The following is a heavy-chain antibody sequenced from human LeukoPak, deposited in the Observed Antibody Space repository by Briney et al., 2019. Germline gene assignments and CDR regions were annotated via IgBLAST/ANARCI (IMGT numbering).Heavy chain of an antibody. CDR3: ASPSLRYFDWLFDY. Sequence: SETLSLTCTVAGGSISSSSYYWGWIRQPPGKGLEWIGSIYYSGSTYYNPSLKSRVTISVDTSKNQFSLKLSSVTAADTAVYYCASPSLRYFDWLFDYWGQGTLVTVSS. CDR2: IYYSGST. CDR1: GGSISSSSYY. D-gene: IGHD3-9*01. V-gene: IGHV4-39*01. J-gene: IGHJ4*02.